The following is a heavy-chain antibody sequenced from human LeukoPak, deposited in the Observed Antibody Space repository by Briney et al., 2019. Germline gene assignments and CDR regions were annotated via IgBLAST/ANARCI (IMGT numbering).Heavy chain of an antibody. D-gene: IGHD3-22*01. CDR3: ARGRPRGTTRLIVVDIWWV. CDR2: IYYSGST. CDR1: GGSISSYY. V-gene: IGHV4-59*08. Sequence: PSETLSLTCTVSGGSISSYYWSWIRQPPGKGLEWIGYIYYSGSTNYNPSLKSRVTISVDTSKNQFSLKLSSVTAADTAVYYCARGRPRGTTRLIVVDIWWVWGQGTLVTVSS. J-gene: IGHJ4*02.